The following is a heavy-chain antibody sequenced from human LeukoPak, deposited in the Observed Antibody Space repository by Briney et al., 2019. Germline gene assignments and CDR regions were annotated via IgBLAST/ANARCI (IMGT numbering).Heavy chain of an antibody. CDR2: IYSGGST. Sequence: GGSLRPSCAASGFTVSSNYMSWVRQAPGKGLEWVSVIYSGGSTYYADSVKGRFTISRDNSKNTLYLQMNSLRAEGTAVYYCGGGYHFDYWGQGALVTVSS. J-gene: IGHJ4*02. CDR1: GFTVSSNY. V-gene: IGHV3-53*01. CDR3: GGGYHFDY. D-gene: IGHD3-16*02.